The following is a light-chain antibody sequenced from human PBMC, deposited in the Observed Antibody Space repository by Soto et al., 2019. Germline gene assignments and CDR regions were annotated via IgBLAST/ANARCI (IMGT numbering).Light chain of an antibody. J-gene: IGKJ1*01. Sequence: EIGITQSPATLAVSPGEGATLSCRASQSVNSNLAWYQQKPGQAPRLLIYGASTRATGIPARFSGSGSGTEFTLTISSLQSEDFAFYYCQQYNNWPRTFGQGTKWIS. CDR3: QQYNNWPRT. CDR1: QSVNSN. V-gene: IGKV3-15*01. CDR2: GAS.